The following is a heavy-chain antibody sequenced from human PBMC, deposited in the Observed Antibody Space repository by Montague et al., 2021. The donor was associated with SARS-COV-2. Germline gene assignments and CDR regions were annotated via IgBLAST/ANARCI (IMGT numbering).Heavy chain of an antibody. Sequence: SLRLSCAASGFTFHDYALHWVRQVPGKGPEWVSGISWNSGSIGYGDSVKGRFTISRDNAKNSLYLQMNSLRAEDTALYYCGKDRGYYGSGSYFEYWGQGTLVTVSS. CDR1: GFTFHDYA. J-gene: IGHJ4*02. CDR3: GKDRGYYGSGSYFEY. V-gene: IGHV3-9*01. CDR2: ISWNSGSI. D-gene: IGHD3-10*01.